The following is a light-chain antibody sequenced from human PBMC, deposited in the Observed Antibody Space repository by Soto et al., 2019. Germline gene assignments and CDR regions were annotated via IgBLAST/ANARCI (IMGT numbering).Light chain of an antibody. CDR1: RNVLHSNGHNY. J-gene: IGKJ5*01. V-gene: IGKV2-28*01. Sequence: DVVMTQSPLSLPVTPGEPASISCRSSRNVLHSNGHNYLDWYVQKPGQSPQLLIYLGSTRASGVPDRFSGSGSGRDFTLKISGVAAEDVGVYYCMQGLQTFTFGQGTRLEIK. CDR2: LGS. CDR3: MQGLQTFT.